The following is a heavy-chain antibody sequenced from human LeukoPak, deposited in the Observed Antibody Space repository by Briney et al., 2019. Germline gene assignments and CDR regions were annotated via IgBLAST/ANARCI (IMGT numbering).Heavy chain of an antibody. CDR1: GLTFTNYV. CDR3: ARDNWYGYFDY. J-gene: IGHJ4*02. D-gene: IGHD1-20*01. V-gene: IGHV3-23*01. Sequence: GGSLRLSCAASGLTFTNYVMSWVRQAPGKGLEWVSAIGGGGRITYYADSVKGRFTISRDNSKNTLYLQMNSLRAEDTAVYYCARDNWYGYFDYWGQGTLVTVSS. CDR2: IGGGGRIT.